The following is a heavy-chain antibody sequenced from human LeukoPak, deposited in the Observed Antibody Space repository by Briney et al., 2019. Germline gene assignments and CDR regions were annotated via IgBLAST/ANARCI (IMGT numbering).Heavy chain of an antibody. CDR1: SVSFSGYY. CDR2: INHSVGT. V-gene: IGHV4-34*01. CDR3: ARGHTRITMLRGSRSSYYFDY. Sequence: PGETLSLTCSVYSVSFSGYYGSWMRQPPGKGLEWIGDINHSVGTNYNASLERRVTMSLDTYKNQFSLKQSYVTGADTAVYYYARGHTRITMLRGSRSSYYFDYWGQGTLVTVSS. D-gene: IGHD3-10*01. J-gene: IGHJ4*02.